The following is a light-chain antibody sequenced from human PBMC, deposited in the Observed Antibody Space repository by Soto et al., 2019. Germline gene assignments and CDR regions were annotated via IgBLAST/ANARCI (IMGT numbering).Light chain of an antibody. Sequence: IVLTQSPGTLSLSPGERATLSCRASQSVSSSYLAWYQQKPGQAPRLLIYGASGRATGIPDRFSGSGSGTDFTLTISRLEPEDFAVYYCQQYGSSPTTFGQGTKVDIK. J-gene: IGKJ1*01. CDR1: QSVSSSY. V-gene: IGKV3-20*01. CDR3: QQYGSSPTT. CDR2: GAS.